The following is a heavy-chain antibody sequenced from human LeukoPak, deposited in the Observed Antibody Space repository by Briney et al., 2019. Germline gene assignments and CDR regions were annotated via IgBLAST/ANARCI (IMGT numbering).Heavy chain of an antibody. CDR1: GYSFTSCW. CDR2: IDPSDSYT. CDR3: ASHPSGWSLVSDY. V-gene: IGHV5-10-1*01. Sequence: GESLKIACKGSGYSFTSCWISWVRQMPGKGLEWMGRIDPSDSYTNYSPSFQGHVTISADKSISTAYLQWSSLKASDTAMYYCASHPSGWSLVSDYWGQGTLVTVSS. D-gene: IGHD6-19*01. J-gene: IGHJ4*02.